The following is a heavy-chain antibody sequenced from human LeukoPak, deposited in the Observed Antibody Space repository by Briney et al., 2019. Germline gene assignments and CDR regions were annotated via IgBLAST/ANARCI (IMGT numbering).Heavy chain of an antibody. CDR1: GFTFSSYA. CDR3: ARVGGDYYGSGRSARRYYYYYYMDV. J-gene: IGHJ6*03. V-gene: IGHV3-23*01. CDR2: ISGSGGST. D-gene: IGHD3-10*01. Sequence: PGGSLRLSCAASGFTFSSYAMSWVRQAPGRGLEWVSAISGSGGSTYYADSLKGRFTISRDNAKNTLYLQMNSLRAEDTAVYYCARVGGDYYGSGRSARRYYYYYYMDVWGKGTTVTISS.